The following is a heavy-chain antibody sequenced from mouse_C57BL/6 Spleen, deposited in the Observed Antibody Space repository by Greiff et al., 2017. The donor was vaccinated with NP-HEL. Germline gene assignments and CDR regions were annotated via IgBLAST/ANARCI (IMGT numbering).Heavy chain of an antibody. Sequence: QVQLQQPGAELVRPGTSVKLSCKASGYTFTSYWMHWVKQRPGQGLEWIGVIDPSDSYTNYNQKFKGKATLTVDTSSSTAYMQLSSLTSEDSAVYYCAYGSSLYYAMDYWGQGTSVTVSS. CDR3: AYGSSLYYAMDY. CDR2: IDPSDSYT. CDR1: GYTFTSYW. J-gene: IGHJ4*01. D-gene: IGHD1-1*01. V-gene: IGHV1-59*01.